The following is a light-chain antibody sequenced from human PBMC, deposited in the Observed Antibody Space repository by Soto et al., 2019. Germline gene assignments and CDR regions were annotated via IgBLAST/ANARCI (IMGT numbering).Light chain of an antibody. CDR3: QQYDHYPIT. CDR1: QNINNW. J-gene: IGKJ5*01. Sequence: IQMTQSPSTLSASIGDRVTITCRSSQNINNWLAWYQQKPGKAPKLLIYKASSLESGVPSRFSGSGSGTDFTLTISSLQPDDLASYYCQQYDHYPITFGQGTRLEI. V-gene: IGKV1-5*03. CDR2: KAS.